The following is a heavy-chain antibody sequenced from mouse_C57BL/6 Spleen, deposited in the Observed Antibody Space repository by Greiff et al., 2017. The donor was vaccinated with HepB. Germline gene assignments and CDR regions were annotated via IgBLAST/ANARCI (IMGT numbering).Heavy chain of an antibody. J-gene: IGHJ4*01. CDR3: ARSGSLEGNAMDY. Sequence: QVHVKQSGAELAKPGASVKLSCKASGYTFTSYWMHWVKQRPGQGLEWIGYINPSSGYTKYNQKFKDKATLTADKSSSTAYMQLSSLTYEDSAVYYCARSGSLEGNAMDYWGQGTSVTVSS. CDR2: INPSSGYT. V-gene: IGHV1-7*01. CDR1: GYTFTSYW. D-gene: IGHD4-1*01.